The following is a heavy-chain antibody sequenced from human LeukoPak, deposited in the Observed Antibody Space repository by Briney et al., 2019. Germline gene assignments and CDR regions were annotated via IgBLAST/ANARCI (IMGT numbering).Heavy chain of an antibody. D-gene: IGHD2-2*01. Sequence: PGGSLRLSCAASGFTFSSYAMHWVRQAPGKGLEWVAVISYDGSNKYYADSVKGRFTISRDNSKNTLYLQMNSLRAEDTAVYYCARASYIVVVPAAMSSFLDYWGQGTLVTVSS. J-gene: IGHJ4*02. V-gene: IGHV3-30*04. CDR1: GFTFSSYA. CDR2: ISYDGSNK. CDR3: ARASYIVVVPAAMSSFLDY.